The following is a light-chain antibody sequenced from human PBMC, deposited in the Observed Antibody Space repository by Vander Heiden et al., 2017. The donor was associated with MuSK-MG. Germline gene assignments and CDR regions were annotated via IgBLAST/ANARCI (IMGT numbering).Light chain of an antibody. CDR2: AAS. CDR1: QTIRNY. Sequence: DIQLTQSPSSLSARVGDRVTITCRASQTIRNYLSWYQKKPGESPKVLIYAASSLQRGVPARFTGSGSGTDFALTISRLQHEDFAAYYCQQSESAPSTFGQGTSVEFK. J-gene: IGKJ1*01. V-gene: IGKV1-39*01. CDR3: QQSESAPST.